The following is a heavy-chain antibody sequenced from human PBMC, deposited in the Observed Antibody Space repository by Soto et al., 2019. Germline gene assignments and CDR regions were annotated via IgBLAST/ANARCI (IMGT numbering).Heavy chain of an antibody. CDR1: GYSFTSYW. CDR2: IYPGDSDT. J-gene: IGHJ5*02. D-gene: IGHD3-10*01. CDR3: VFGYYGSDWFDP. V-gene: IGHV5-51*01. Sequence: GESLKISCKGSGYSFTSYWIGWARQMSGKGLEWMGIIYPGDSDTRYSPSFQGQVTISVDKSISTAYLHWSSLKASDTAMYYCVFGYYGSDWFDPWGQGTLVTVSS.